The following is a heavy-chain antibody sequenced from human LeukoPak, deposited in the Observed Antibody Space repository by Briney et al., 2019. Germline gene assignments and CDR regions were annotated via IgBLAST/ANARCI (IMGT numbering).Heavy chain of an antibody. CDR1: GGSFSGYY. V-gene: IGHV4-34*01. D-gene: IGHD3-16*02. CDR3: ARRGYDYVWGSYRHIDY. Sequence: PSETLSLTCAVYGGSFSGYYWSWIRQPPGKGLEWIGEINHSGSTNYNPSLKGRVTISVDTSKNQFSLKLSSVTAADTAVYYCARRGYDYVWGSYRHIDYWGQGTLVTVSS. J-gene: IGHJ4*02. CDR2: INHSGST.